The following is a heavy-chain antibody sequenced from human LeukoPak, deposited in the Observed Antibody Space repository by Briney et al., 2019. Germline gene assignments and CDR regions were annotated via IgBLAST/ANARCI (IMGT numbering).Heavy chain of an antibody. CDR1: GFNFSSYI. J-gene: IGHJ5*02. V-gene: IGHV3-21*01. Sequence: KPGGSLRLSCAASGFNFSSYIMNWVRQAPGKGLECVSSISSSSSYIYYADSVKGRFTISRDNSKNTLYLRMNSLRVEDTALYHCAKTYYDFWSAIGSWFDPWGQGTLVTVSS. CDR2: ISSSSSYI. CDR3: AKTYYDFWSAIGSWFDP. D-gene: IGHD3-3*01.